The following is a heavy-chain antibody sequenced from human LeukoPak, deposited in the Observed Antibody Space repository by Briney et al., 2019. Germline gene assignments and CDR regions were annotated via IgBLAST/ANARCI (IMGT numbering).Heavy chain of an antibody. J-gene: IGHJ4*02. CDR2: ISYDGSNK. V-gene: IGHV3-30-3*01. CDR1: GFTFSSHA. D-gene: IGHD6-13*01. CDR3: ARAPEAAAPYYFDY. Sequence: PGGSLRLSCAASGFTFSSHAMHWVRQAPGKGLEWVAVISYDGSNKYYADSVKGRFTISRDNSKNTLYLQMNSLRAEDTAVYYCARAPEAAAPYYFDYWGQGTLVTVSS.